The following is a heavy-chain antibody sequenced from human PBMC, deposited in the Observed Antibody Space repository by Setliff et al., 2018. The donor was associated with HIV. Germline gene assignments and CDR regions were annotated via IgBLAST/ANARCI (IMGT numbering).Heavy chain of an antibody. CDR3: AKTSSGWRSFDY. Sequence: GGSLRLSCAASGFTFSSYAMTWVRQAPGKGLEWVSVISGSGSSTYYADFVKGRFTISRDNSKNTLYLQMNSLRAEDTAVYYCAKTSSGWRSFDYWGQGTLVTVSS. CDR1: GFTFSSYA. J-gene: IGHJ4*02. D-gene: IGHD6-19*01. V-gene: IGHV3-23*01. CDR2: ISGSGSST.